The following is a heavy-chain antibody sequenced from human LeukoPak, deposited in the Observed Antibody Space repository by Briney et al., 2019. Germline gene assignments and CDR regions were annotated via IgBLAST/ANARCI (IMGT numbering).Heavy chain of an antibody. J-gene: IGHJ5*02. CDR1: GFTFSSCG. V-gene: IGHV3-23*01. CDR3: AKVSDGNWFDP. Sequence: GGSLRLSCAASGFTFSSCGMSWVRQAPGKGLEWVSAISGSGGSTYYADSVKGRFTISRDNSKNTLYLQMNSLRAEDTAVYYCAKVSDGNWFDPWGQGTLVTVSS. CDR2: ISGSGGST.